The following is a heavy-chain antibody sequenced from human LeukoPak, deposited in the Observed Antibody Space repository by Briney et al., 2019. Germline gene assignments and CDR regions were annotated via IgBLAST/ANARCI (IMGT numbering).Heavy chain of an antibody. V-gene: IGHV1-2*06. D-gene: IGHD3-16*02. CDR1: GYTFTGYY. J-gene: IGHJ4*02. CDR3: AREREGVNYRYIDY. Sequence: GASVKVSCKSAGYTFTGYYLHWVRQAPGQGLEWMGRINPNTGDTNYAQNFQGRVTMTRDTSISTAYMELSRLRSDDTAFYYCAREREGVNYRYIDYWDQGTLVTVTS. CDR2: INPNTGDT.